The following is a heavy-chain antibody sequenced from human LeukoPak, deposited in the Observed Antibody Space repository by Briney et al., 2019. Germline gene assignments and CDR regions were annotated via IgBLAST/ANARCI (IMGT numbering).Heavy chain of an antibody. D-gene: IGHD6-19*01. CDR1: GGSFSGYY. V-gene: IGHV4-34*01. Sequence: RSSETLSLTCAVYGGSFSGYYWSWIRQPPGKGLEWIGEINHSGSTNYNPSLKSRVTISVDTSKNQFSLKLSSVTAADTAVYYCAGRIKPYWIAVAENFDYWGQGTLVTVSS. CDR3: AGRIKPYWIAVAENFDY. CDR2: INHSGST. J-gene: IGHJ4*02.